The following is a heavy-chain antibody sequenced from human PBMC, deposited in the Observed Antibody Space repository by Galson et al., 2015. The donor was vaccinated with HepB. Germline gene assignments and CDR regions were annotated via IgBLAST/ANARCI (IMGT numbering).Heavy chain of an antibody. CDR2: INHCGST. D-gene: IGHD4-11*01. J-gene: IGHJ3*02. V-gene: IGHV4-34*01. CDR3: ARVRRRPTADAFDI. CDR1: GGSFSGYY. Sequence: SETLSLTCAVYGGSFSGYYWSWIRQLPGKGLEWVGEINHCGSTNYNPSLKSRVTISGDTSKNQFSLKLSSVTAADTAVYYWARVRRRPTADAFDIWGQGTMVTVSS.